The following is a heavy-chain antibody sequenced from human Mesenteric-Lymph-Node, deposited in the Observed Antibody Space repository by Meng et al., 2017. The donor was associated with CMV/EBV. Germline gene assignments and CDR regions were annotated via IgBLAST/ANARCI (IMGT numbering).Heavy chain of an antibody. Sequence: SETLSLTCTVSGGSISSSYWSWIRQPPGKGLEWIGYIYYSGSTNYNPSLKSRVTISVDTSKNQFSLKLSSVTAADTAVYYCARGPYYYGSGSLLKYNWFDPWGQGTLVTVSS. CDR2: IYYSGST. CDR3: ARGPYYYGSGSLLKYNWFDP. D-gene: IGHD3-10*01. V-gene: IGHV4-59*01. CDR1: GGSISSSY. J-gene: IGHJ5*02.